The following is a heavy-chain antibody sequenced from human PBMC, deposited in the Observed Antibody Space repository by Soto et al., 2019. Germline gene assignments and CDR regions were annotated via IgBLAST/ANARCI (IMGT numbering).Heavy chain of an antibody. V-gene: IGHV1-69*13. D-gene: IGHD3-10*01. CDR2: IISIFVTA. CDR1: GGTCSTYA. CDR3: ARGILLWFGESYDACDI. Sequence: SVKVSCKASGGTCSTYAISWVRQAPGQGLEWMGGIISIFVTANYVQKFQGGVTITPDESTSTAYMDLRRLTSDNKAVYYCARGILLWFGESYDACDIWG. J-gene: IGHJ3*02.